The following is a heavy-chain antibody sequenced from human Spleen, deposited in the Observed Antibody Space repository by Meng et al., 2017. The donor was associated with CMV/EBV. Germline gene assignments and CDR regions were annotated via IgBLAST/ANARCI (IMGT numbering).Heavy chain of an antibody. Sequence: GESLKISCAASGFTFSNYWMSWVRQAPGKGLEWVANIKQDGSEKYYVDSVKGRFTISRDNAKNSLYLQMNSLRAEDTAVYYCARGLYDSSGYYFDAFDMWGQGTMVTVSS. CDR3: ARGLYDSSGYYFDAFDM. CDR2: IKQDGSEK. V-gene: IGHV3-7*01. CDR1: GFTFSNYW. D-gene: IGHD3-22*01. J-gene: IGHJ3*02.